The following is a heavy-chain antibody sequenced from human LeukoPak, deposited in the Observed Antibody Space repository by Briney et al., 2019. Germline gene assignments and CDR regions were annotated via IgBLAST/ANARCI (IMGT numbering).Heavy chain of an antibody. CDR3: ARDSGDSSGYYSHYFDY. J-gene: IGHJ4*02. CDR2: IIPIFGTA. D-gene: IGHD3-22*01. V-gene: IGHV1-69*05. CDR1: GGTFSSYA. Sequence: SVKVSCKASGGTFSSYAISWVRQAPGQGLEWMGGIIPIFGTANYAQKFQGRVTMTRDMSTSTVYMELSSLRSEDTAVYYCARDSGDSSGYYSHYFDYWGQGTLVTVSS.